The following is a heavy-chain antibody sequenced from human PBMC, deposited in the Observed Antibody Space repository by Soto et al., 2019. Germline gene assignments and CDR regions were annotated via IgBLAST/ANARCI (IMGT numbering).Heavy chain of an antibody. Sequence: PGGSLRLSFAASGFIFSNSWMTWVRQAPGKGREWVANMNQDGSEKYYEDSVKGRFTISRDNAKNSLSLQMNSLRAEDTAVYFCARDNRGTFDYWGQGALVTVSS. CDR2: MNQDGSEK. V-gene: IGHV3-7*03. D-gene: IGHD7-27*01. CDR3: ARDNRGTFDY. CDR1: GFIFSNSW. J-gene: IGHJ4*02.